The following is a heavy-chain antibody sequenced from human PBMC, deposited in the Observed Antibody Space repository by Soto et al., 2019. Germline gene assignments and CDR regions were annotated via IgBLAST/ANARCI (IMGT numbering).Heavy chain of an antibody. CDR2: INHSGST. CDR3: AREGYDFWSGPLNWFDP. D-gene: IGHD3-3*01. V-gene: IGHV4-34*01. J-gene: IGHJ5*02. CDR1: GGAFSGYY. Sequence: SETLSLTCAVYGGAFSGYYWSWIRQPPGKGLEWIGEINHSGSTNYNPSLKSRVTISVDTSKNQFSLKLSSVTAADTAVYYCAREGYDFWSGPLNWFDPWGQGTLVTVSS.